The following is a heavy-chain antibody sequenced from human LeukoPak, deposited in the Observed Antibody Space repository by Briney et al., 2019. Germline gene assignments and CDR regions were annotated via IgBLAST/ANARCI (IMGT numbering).Heavy chain of an antibody. CDR2: ISISSSTI. Sequence: GGSLRLSCAASGFTFSSYSMNGVRQAPGKGLEWGSYISISSSTIYYADSLKSRFTISRDNAKNSLYLQMNTLRAEDTAVYYCARGGPGPGPFDYWGQGTLVTVSS. J-gene: IGHJ4*02. V-gene: IGHV3-48*04. D-gene: IGHD3-16*01. CDR3: ARGGPGPGPFDY. CDR1: GFTFSSYS.